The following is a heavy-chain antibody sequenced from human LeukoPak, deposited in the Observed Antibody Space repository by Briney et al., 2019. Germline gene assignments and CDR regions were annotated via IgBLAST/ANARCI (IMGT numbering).Heavy chain of an antibody. CDR1: GFTFSSYG. D-gene: IGHD6-19*01. CDR2: IRYDGSKK. V-gene: IGHV3-30*02. Sequence: PGGSLRLSCAASGFTFSSYGMHWVRQAPGKGLEWVAFIRYDGSKKYYADSVKGRFTISRDNSKNTLYLQMNSLRAEDTAVYYCAKDVVAVAGSVGTNWFDPWGQGTLVTVSS. CDR3: AKDVVAVAGSVGTNWFDP. J-gene: IGHJ5*02.